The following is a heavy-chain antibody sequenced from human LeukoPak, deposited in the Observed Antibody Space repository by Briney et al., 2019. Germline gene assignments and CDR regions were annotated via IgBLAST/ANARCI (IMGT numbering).Heavy chain of an antibody. J-gene: IGHJ5*02. CDR3: ARESYSGNYYRWFDP. CDR2: IVPMFGTA. V-gene: IGHV1-69*13. Sequence: GASVKVSCKASGGTFSNYAFSWGRKVPGQGLELMGGIVPMFGTAHYAQNFQGRVSITADESTTTVYMELSSLRSDDTAMYYCARESYSGNYYRWFDPWGQGTLVTVSS. CDR1: GGTFSNYA. D-gene: IGHD1-26*01.